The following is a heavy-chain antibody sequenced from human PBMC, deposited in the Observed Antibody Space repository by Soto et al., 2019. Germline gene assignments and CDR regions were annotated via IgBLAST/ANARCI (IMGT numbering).Heavy chain of an antibody. D-gene: IGHD2-15*01. J-gene: IGHJ3*02. CDR3: ARASGGSGYGAFDI. Sequence: SETLSLTCAVSGGSIISYYWSWILQPPGKGLEWIGYIYYSGSTNYNPSLKSRVTISVDTSKNQFSLKVSSVTSADTAVYYCARASGGSGYGAFDIWGQGTLVTVSS. CDR1: GGSIISYY. V-gene: IGHV4-59*01. CDR2: IYYSGST.